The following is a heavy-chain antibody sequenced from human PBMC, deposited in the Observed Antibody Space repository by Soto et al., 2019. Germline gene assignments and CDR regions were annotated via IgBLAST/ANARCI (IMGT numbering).Heavy chain of an antibody. V-gene: IGHV3-66*01. D-gene: IGHD6-19*01. CDR3: ARAFIGVAGYFDY. CDR1: GFTVSSDY. CDR2: IYSGGDT. Sequence: GGSLRLSCAASGFTVSSDYMSWVLRAPGKGLEWVSVIYSGGDTHYADSVKGRFTISRDNSKNTLYLQMNSLRAEDTAVYYCARAFIGVAGYFDYWGQGTLVTVSS. J-gene: IGHJ4*02.